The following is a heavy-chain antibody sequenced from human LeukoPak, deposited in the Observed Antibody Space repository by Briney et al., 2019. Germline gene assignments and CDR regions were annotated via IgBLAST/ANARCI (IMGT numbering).Heavy chain of an antibody. CDR2: IRQGGSEK. CDR3: AKAIAAAATGNAFDI. CDR1: GFTFNTYW. Sequence: GGSLRLSCAASGFTFNTYWMSWVRQAPGQGLEWVANIRQGGSEKHYMDSVKGRFTISRDDAKNSVYLQMSSLRAEDMALYYCAKAIAAAATGNAFDIWGQGTMVTVSS. V-gene: IGHV3-7*03. D-gene: IGHD6-13*01. J-gene: IGHJ3*02.